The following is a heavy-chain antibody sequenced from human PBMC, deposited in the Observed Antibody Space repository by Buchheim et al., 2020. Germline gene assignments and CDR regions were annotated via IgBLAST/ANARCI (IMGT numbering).Heavy chain of an antibody. D-gene: IGHD3-3*01. V-gene: IGHV3-66*01. CDR1: GFTVSSNY. J-gene: IGHJ6*02. CDR2: IYSGGST. CDR3: ARAPTYYDFWSGTGGYYYGMDV. Sequence: EVQLVESGGGLVQPGGSLRLSCAASGFTVSSNYMSWVRQAPGKGLEWVSVIYSGGSTYYADSVKGRFTISRDNSKNTLYLQMNSLRAEDTAVYYCARAPTYYDFWSGTGGYYYGMDVWGQGTT.